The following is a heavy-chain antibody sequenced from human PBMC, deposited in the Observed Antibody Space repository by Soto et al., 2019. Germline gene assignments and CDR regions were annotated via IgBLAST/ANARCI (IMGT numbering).Heavy chain of an antibody. V-gene: IGHV3-11*01. D-gene: IGHD6-6*01. Sequence: GGSLRLSCAASGFPFSDYYMSWIRQAPGKGLEWVSHITNSGRTKYYADSVKGRCTISRDNAKNSLFLQMNSLRAEDTAVYYCARTLAARFDYWGQGTPVHVSS. CDR2: ITNSGRTK. J-gene: IGHJ4*02. CDR3: ARTLAARFDY. CDR1: GFPFSDYY.